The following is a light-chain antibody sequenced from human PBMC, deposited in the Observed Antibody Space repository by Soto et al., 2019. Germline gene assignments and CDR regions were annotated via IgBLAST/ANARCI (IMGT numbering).Light chain of an antibody. CDR3: HEYTTYA. V-gene: IGKV1-5*01. CDR2: DAS. Sequence: DIQMTQSPSTLSAYVGDRVTITCRASQNITDWLAWYQHKPGKAPELLISDASTLATGVPSRFSGCGSGTAFTLTAISIQADDSETEFYHEYTTYAFGPGTQVDIK. J-gene: IGKJ3*01. CDR1: QNITDW.